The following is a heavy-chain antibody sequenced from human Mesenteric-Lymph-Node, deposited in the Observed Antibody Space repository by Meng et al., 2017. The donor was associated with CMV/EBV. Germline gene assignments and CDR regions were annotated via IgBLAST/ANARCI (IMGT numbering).Heavy chain of an antibody. CDR1: GFTFSDYY. Sequence: GESLKISCAASGFTFSDYYMSWIRQAPGKGLEWVSVISGSGGSTYYADSVKGRFTISRDNSKNTLYLQMSSLRAEDTAVYYCAKDLGNYYWYGLDVWGQGTTVTVSS. V-gene: IGHV3-23*01. J-gene: IGHJ6*02. CDR3: AKDLGNYYWYGLDV. D-gene: IGHD3-10*01. CDR2: ISGSGGST.